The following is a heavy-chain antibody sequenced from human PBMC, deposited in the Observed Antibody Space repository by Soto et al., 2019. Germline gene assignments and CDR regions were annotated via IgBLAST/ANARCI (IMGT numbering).Heavy chain of an antibody. Sequence: PGGSLRLSCAASGFTFSSYAMSWVRQAPGKGLEWVSAISGSGGSTYYADSVKGQFTISRDNSKNTLYLQMNSLRAEDTAVYYCAKDIGITMVRGNWFDPWGQGTLVTVSS. J-gene: IGHJ5*02. D-gene: IGHD3-10*01. V-gene: IGHV3-23*01. CDR3: AKDIGITMVRGNWFDP. CDR1: GFTFSSYA. CDR2: ISGSGGST.